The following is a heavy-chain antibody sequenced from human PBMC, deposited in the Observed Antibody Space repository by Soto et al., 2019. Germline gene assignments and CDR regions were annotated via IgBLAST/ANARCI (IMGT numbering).Heavy chain of an antibody. J-gene: IGHJ6*02. CDR3: ARDLTYYDSRRGMDV. D-gene: IGHD3-22*01. CDR2: ISYDGSNK. CDR1: GFTFSSYA. Sequence: PGGSLRLSCAASGFTFSSYAMHWVRQAPGKGLEWVAVISYDGSNKYYADSAKGRFTISRDNSKNTLYLQMNSLRAEDTAVYYCARDLTYYDSRRGMDVWGQGTTVTVS. V-gene: IGHV3-30-3*01.